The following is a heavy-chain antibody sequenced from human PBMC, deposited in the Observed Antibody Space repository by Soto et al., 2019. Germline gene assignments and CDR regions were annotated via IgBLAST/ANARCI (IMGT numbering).Heavy chain of an antibody. Sequence: QVQLVQSGAEVKKPGSSVKVSCKASGGTFSSYAISWVRQAPGQGLEWMGGIIPIFGTANYAQKFQGRVTITADESTSTVHMELSSLRSEDKDVYYRASRAHRITMIHSTRQGAFDIWGPGTSVTLSS. D-gene: IGHD3-22*01. CDR3: ASRAHRITMIHSTRQGAFDI. CDR2: IIPIFGTA. J-gene: IGHJ3*02. CDR1: GGTFSSYA. V-gene: IGHV1-69*01.